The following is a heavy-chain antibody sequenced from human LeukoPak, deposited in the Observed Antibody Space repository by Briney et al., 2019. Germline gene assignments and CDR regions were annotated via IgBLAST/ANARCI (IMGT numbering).Heavy chain of an antibody. D-gene: IGHD2-15*01. CDR1: GFTFSIYW. Sequence: GGSLRLSCAASGFTFSIYWMTWVRQAPGKGLEWVANINQDGSEKYYVDSVKGRFTISRDNAKNSLYLQMSSLRAEDTAVYYCARDGPAGVVVAAGLKGFDYWGQGTLVTVSS. J-gene: IGHJ4*02. V-gene: IGHV3-7*01. CDR2: INQDGSEK. CDR3: ARDGPAGVVVAAGLKGFDY.